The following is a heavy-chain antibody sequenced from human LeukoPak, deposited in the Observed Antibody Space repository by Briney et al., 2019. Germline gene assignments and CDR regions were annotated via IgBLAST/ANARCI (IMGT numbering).Heavy chain of an antibody. Sequence: GGSLRLSCAASGFTFSSYGMHWVRQAPGKGLEWVAVMSYDGSNKYYADSVKGRFTISRDNSKNTLYLQVNSLRAEDTAVYYCAKGAMVRGVIQGYYYYMDVWGKGTTVTVSS. J-gene: IGHJ6*03. V-gene: IGHV3-30*18. CDR3: AKGAMVRGVIQGYYYYMDV. CDR2: MSYDGSNK. D-gene: IGHD3-10*01. CDR1: GFTFSSYG.